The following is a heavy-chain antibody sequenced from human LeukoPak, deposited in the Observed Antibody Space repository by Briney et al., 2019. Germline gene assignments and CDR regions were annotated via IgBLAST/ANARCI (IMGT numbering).Heavy chain of an antibody. V-gene: IGHV3-30*03. Sequence: GGSLRLSCAASGFTFSSYVMHWVRQAPGKGLEWVASISYDGSKKFYADSVKGRFTVSRDNSKNTLYLQMNSLRPEDTSVYYCALDKVAVGDYWGQGTLVTVSS. D-gene: IGHD6-19*01. CDR3: ALDKVAVGDY. CDR1: GFTFSSYV. CDR2: ISYDGSKK. J-gene: IGHJ4*02.